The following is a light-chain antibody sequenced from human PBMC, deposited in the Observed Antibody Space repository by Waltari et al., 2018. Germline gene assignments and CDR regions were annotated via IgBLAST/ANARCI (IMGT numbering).Light chain of an antibody. Sequence: EIVLTQSPGTLSLSPGERATLSCWASRSVGRSLAWYQQKPGQAPRLLIYGASIRATGIPDRFSGSGSETDFSLTISRPEPEDLAVYYCQHYVRLPATFGQGTKVEIK. CDR2: GAS. CDR3: QHYVRLPAT. J-gene: IGKJ1*01. CDR1: RSVGRS. V-gene: IGKV3-20*01.